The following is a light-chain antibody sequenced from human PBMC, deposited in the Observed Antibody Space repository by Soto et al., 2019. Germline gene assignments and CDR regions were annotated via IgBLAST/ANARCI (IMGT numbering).Light chain of an antibody. V-gene: IGKV2-28*01. CDR1: QNLLHIGGYNY. J-gene: IGKJ1*01. Sequence: DIVVTQSPLSLSVTPGEPASISCRSSQNLLHIGGYNYLDWYVQKPGQSPQLLIFLGSYRASGVPDRFSGSGSGTDFTLRISRVEAEDVGVYYCMQAVYPRTSGPGPKVHIK. CDR2: LGS. CDR3: MQAVYPRT.